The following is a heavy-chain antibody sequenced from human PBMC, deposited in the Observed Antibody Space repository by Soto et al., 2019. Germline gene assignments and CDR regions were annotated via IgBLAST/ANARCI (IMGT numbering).Heavy chain of an antibody. V-gene: IGHV4-59*01. CDR3: ARGTGGAYYYYGMDV. CDR2: IYYSGST. Sequence: QVQLQESGPGLVKPSETLSLTCTVSGGSISSYYWSWIRQPPGKGLEWIGYIYYSGSTNYNPSLKSRVTISVDTSQNQFSLKLSSVTAADTAGYYCARGTGGAYYYYGMDVWGQGTTVTVSS. D-gene: IGHD7-27*01. J-gene: IGHJ6*02. CDR1: GGSISSYY.